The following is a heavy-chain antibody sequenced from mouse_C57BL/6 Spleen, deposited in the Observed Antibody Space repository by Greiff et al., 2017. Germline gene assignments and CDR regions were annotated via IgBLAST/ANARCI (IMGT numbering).Heavy chain of an antibody. V-gene: IGHV2-5*01. CDR1: GFSLTSYG. J-gene: IGHJ3*01. CDR3: ARNHYGLAY. CDR2: IWRGGST. Sequence: QVQLKESGPGLVQPSQSLSITCTVSGFSLTSYGVHWVRQSPGQGLEWLGVIWRGGSTDYNEAFMSGLSITRNNSKSQVFFKMNRLQADYTAIYFYARNHYGLAYWGQGTLVTVSA. D-gene: IGHD1-1*02.